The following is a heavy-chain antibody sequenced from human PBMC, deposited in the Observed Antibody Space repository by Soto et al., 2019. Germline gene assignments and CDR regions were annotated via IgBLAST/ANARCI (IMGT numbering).Heavy chain of an antibody. Sequence: EVQLLESGGGLVQPGGSLRLSCAASGFTFSSYAMSWVRQAPGKGLEWVSAISGSVGSTYYADSVKGRFTISRDNSKNTLYLQMNSLRAEDTAVYYCARDRVTIQAFDSWGQGTLVTVSS. CDR2: ISGSVGST. CDR3: ARDRVTIQAFDS. V-gene: IGHV3-23*01. CDR1: GFTFSSYA. J-gene: IGHJ4*02. D-gene: IGHD4-4*01.